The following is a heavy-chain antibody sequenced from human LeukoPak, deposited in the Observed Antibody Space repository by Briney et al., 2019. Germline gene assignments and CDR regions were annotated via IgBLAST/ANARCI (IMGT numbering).Heavy chain of an antibody. J-gene: IGHJ4*02. D-gene: IGHD6-19*01. V-gene: IGHV4-38-2*01. Sequence: PSETLSLTCDVSRDSISSGYYWGWIRPPPGKGLEWIGSIYHSGSTTYNPSLKSRVTLSADTSKNQFSLKVRSVTAADTAVYYCARNSSGWFFDYWGQGTLDTVSS. CDR2: IYHSGST. CDR3: ARNSSGWFFDY. CDR1: RDSISSGYY.